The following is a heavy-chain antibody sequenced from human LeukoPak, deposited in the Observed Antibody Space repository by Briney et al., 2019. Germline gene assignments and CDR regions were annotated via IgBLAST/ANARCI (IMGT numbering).Heavy chain of an antibody. Sequence: VASVKVSCKASGGTFSSYAISWVRQAPGQGLEWMGGIIPTFGTANYAQKFQGRVTITTDESTSTAYMELSSLRSEDTAVYYCARGSAFYDSSGYLSYYFDYWGQGTLVTVSS. CDR1: GGTFSSYA. D-gene: IGHD3-22*01. CDR2: IIPTFGTA. V-gene: IGHV1-69*05. J-gene: IGHJ4*02. CDR3: ARGSAFYDSSGYLSYYFDY.